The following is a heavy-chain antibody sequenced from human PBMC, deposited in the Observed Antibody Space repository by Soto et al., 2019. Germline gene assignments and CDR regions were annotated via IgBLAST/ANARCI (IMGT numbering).Heavy chain of an antibody. CDR3: TRGRGYSYAYRYYFDY. J-gene: IGHJ4*02. V-gene: IGHV3-49*01. CDR2: IRSKDYGGTT. Sequence: SLRLSCTASGITFGDYSMSWFRQAPGKGLEWLGFIRSKDYGGTTEYTASVKDRFTISRDESKSIAYLQMNSLKIEDTAVYYCTRGRGYSYAYRYYFDYWGQGTLVTVSS. CDR1: GITFGDYS. D-gene: IGHD5-18*01.